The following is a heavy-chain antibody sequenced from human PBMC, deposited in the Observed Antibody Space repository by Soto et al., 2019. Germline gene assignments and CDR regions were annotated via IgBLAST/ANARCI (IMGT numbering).Heavy chain of an antibody. D-gene: IGHD3-9*01. CDR1: GDSINSCGYY. Sequence: SEALSLTCTVSGDSINSCGYYCSWIRQHPGKGLEWIGYIYYSGSTYYNPSLKSRVTISVDTSKNQFSLKLSSVTAADTAVYYCARDFEGCYDGXGNHLAYWSQGTLVIVSS. V-gene: IGHV4-30-4*08. J-gene: IGHJ4*02. CDR3: ARDFEGCYDGXGNHLAY. CDR2: IYYSGST.